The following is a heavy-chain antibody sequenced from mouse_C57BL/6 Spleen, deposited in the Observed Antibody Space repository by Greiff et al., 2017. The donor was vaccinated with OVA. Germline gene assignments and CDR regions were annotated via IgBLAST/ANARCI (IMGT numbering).Heavy chain of an antibody. D-gene: IGHD1-1*01. J-gene: IGHJ3*01. Sequence: QVQLQQPGAELVKPGASVKLSCKVSGYTFTSYWMRWVKQRPGKGLEWLGMIHLNSGSTNSNEKFKSKATLTVDKSSSPAYMQLSSRTSEDSAVYYGARGLRGFAYWGQGTLVTGSA. CDR3: ARGLRGFAY. V-gene: IGHV1-64*01. CDR2: IHLNSGST. CDR1: GYTFTSYW.